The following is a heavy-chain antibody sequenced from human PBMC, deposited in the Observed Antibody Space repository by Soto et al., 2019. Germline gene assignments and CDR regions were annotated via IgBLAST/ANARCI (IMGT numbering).Heavy chain of an antibody. CDR2: ISYDGSNK. J-gene: IGHJ6*02. D-gene: IGHD6-25*01. CDR3: AKDRRAVYYYYGMDV. CDR1: GFTFSGYG. V-gene: IGHV3-30*18. Sequence: GGSLRLSCAAPGFTFSGYGMHWVRQAPGKGLEWVAVISYDGSNKYYADSVKGRFTISRDNSKNTLYLQMNSLRAEDTAVYYCAKDRRAVYYYYGMDVWGQGTTVTVSS.